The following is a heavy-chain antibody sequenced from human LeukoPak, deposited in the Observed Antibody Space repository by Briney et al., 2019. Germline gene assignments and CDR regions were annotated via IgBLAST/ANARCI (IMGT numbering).Heavy chain of an antibody. J-gene: IGHJ4*02. CDR3: ARAYYGSGRYPVDY. CDR2: INPNSGGT. V-gene: IGHV1-2*02. Sequence: ASVKVSCKASGYTFTGYYMHWVRQAPGQGLEWMGWINPNSGGTNYAQEFQGRVSMTRDTSISTAYMELSRLRSDDTAVYYCARAYYGSGRYPVDYWGQGTLVTVSS. D-gene: IGHD3-10*01. CDR1: GYTFTGYY.